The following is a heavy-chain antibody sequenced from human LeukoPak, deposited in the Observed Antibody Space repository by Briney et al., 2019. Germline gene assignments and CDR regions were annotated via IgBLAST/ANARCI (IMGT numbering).Heavy chain of an antibody. CDR2: IIPIFGIA. CDR3: ARDYCSGGSCYWCAP. D-gene: IGHD2-15*01. J-gene: IGHJ5*02. CDR1: GGTFTGAA. V-gene: IGHV1-69*05. Sequence: SVRVSCAASGGTFTGAAISWVRQAPVQGLECIGRIIPIFGIAKYAQKFPGRVTIITGESTSTAYMELSSLRAEETRVYYCARDYCSGGSCYWCAPGRQGTLVSVSS.